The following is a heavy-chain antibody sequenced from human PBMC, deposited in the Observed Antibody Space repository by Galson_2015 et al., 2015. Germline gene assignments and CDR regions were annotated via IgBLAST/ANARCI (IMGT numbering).Heavy chain of an antibody. Sequence: SLRLSCAASGFTFSSYAMSWVRQAPGKGLEWVSAISGSGGSTYYADSVKGRFTISRDNSKNTLYLQMNSLRAEDTAVYYCAKDLNPGVNYYDSSNYGMDVWGQGTTVTVSS. V-gene: IGHV3-23*01. D-gene: IGHD3-22*01. CDR1: GFTFSSYA. CDR2: ISGSGGST. CDR3: AKDLNPGVNYYDSSNYGMDV. J-gene: IGHJ6*02.